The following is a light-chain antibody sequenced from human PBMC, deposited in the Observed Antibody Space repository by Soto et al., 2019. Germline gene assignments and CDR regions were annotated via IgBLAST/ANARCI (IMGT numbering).Light chain of an antibody. J-gene: IGKJ1*01. CDR1: QSVSNNY. V-gene: IGKV3-20*01. CDR2: GAS. Sequence: DIFLTQSPFTLSLSAVEIATLSCRASQSVSNNYLAWYQHKPGQAPRLLIYGASSRATGIPDRFSGSGSGADFTLTIGRLEPEDFAVYYCQHYGSSPRTFGQGTKVDI. CDR3: QHYGSSPRT.